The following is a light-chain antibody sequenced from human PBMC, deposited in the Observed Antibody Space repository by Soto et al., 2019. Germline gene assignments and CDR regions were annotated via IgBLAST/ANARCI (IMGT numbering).Light chain of an antibody. CDR3: QQRSNWPPYT. J-gene: IGKJ2*01. CDR1: QSVSSY. CDR2: DAS. Sequence: EIVLTQSPATLSLSPGERATLSCRASQSVSSYLAWYQQKPGQAPRLLIYDASTRATGIPASFSGSGSGTDFTLNIISLEPEDFAVYYCQQRSNWPPYTFGQGTKLEIK. V-gene: IGKV3-11*01.